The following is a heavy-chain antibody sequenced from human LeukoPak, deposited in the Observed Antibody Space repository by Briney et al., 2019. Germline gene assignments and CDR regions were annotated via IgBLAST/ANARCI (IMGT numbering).Heavy chain of an antibody. D-gene: IGHD3-16*01. Sequence: ASVTVSCKASGYTFTDYYMQWVRQAPGQGLEWMGWINPNSGGTNYAQNFQGRVTITRDTSISTAYMELSRLSSDDTAVYYCATEGGGRGFDYWGQGTLVTVSS. V-gene: IGHV1-2*02. CDR2: INPNSGGT. J-gene: IGHJ4*02. CDR3: ATEGGGRGFDY. CDR1: GYTFTDYY.